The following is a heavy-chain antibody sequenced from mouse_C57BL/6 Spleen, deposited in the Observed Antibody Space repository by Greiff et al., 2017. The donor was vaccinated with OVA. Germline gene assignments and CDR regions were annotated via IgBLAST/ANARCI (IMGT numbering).Heavy chain of an antibody. V-gene: IGHV3-6*01. CDR2: ISYDGSN. Sequence: EVKLMESGPGLVKPSQSLSLTCSVTGYSITSGYYWNWIRQFPGNKLEWMGYISYDGSNNYNPSLKNRISITRDTSKNQFFLKLNSVTTEDTATYYCARERTGTCAYWGQGTLVTVSA. D-gene: IGHD4-1*01. J-gene: IGHJ3*01. CDR1: GYSITSGYY. CDR3: ARERTGTCAY.